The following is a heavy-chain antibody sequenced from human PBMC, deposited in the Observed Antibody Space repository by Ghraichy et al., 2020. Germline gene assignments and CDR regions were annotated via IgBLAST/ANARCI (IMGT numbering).Heavy chain of an antibody. CDR3: ARREFGDQGQHPFDY. Sequence: GESLNISCKGSGFTFTTHWIGWVRQMPGKGLEWMGIIYPGDSDTRYSPSFQGQVTISADKSISTAYLQWSSLKASDTAMYYCARREFGDQGQHPFDYWGQGTLVTVSS. V-gene: IGHV5-51*01. CDR1: GFTFTTHW. CDR2: IYPGDSDT. D-gene: IGHD3-10*01. J-gene: IGHJ4*02.